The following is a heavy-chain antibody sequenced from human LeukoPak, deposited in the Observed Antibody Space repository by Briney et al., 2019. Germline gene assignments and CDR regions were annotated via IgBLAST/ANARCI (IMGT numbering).Heavy chain of an antibody. CDR1: GFTFSRYS. D-gene: IGHD2-2*01. CDR2: ISSSSSFI. V-gene: IGHV3-21*01. Sequence: GGSLRLSCAASGFTFSRYSLNWVRQAPGKGLEWVSSISSSSSFIYYADSVKGRFTISRDNAKNSLYLQMNSLRAEDTAVYYCARDPPLGSCSTISCPHLDYWGQGTLVTVSS. CDR3: ARDPPLGSCSTISCPHLDY. J-gene: IGHJ4*02.